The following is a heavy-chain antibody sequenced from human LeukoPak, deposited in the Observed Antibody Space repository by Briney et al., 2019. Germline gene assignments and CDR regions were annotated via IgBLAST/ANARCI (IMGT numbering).Heavy chain of an antibody. J-gene: IGHJ4*02. V-gene: IGHV3-15*01. Sequence: GGSVPLPCAASGFTFSNAWMSWVRQAPGKGLDWVGRIKSKNDGGTKDYAAPVKGNYTISRDDSKNTLYLQMNSLKTEDTAVYYCTTGITIFGVVSARDYWGQGTLVTVSS. CDR3: TTGITIFGVVSARDY. D-gene: IGHD3-3*01. CDR1: GFTFSNAW. CDR2: IKSKNDGGTK.